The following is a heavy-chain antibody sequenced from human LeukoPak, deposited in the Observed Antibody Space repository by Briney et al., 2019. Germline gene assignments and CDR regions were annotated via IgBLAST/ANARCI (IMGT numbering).Heavy chain of an antibody. Sequence: SETLSLTCTVSGGSISSYYWSWIRQPPGKGLEWIGFIYYSGSTNYNPSLKSRVTISVDTSKNQFSLKLSSVTAADTAVYYWASLRGRYDNWFDPWGQGTLVTVSS. D-gene: IGHD3-10*01. CDR2: IYYSGST. CDR3: ASLRGRYDNWFDP. V-gene: IGHV4-59*01. CDR1: GGSISSYY. J-gene: IGHJ5*02.